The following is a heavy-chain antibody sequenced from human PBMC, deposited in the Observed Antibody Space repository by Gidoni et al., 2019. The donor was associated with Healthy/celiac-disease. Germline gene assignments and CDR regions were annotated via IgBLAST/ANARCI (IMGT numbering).Heavy chain of an antibody. V-gene: IGHV4-59*08. Sequence: QVQLQESGPGLVKPSETLSLTCTVSGGSISSYYWSWIRQPPGKGLEWIGYIYYSGSTNYNPSLKSRVTISVDTSKNQFSLKLSSVTAADTAVYYCARRSRGPRYSGSPYHFDYWGQGTLVTVSS. CDR3: ARRSRGPRYSGSPYHFDY. CDR2: IYYSGST. D-gene: IGHD1-26*01. J-gene: IGHJ4*02. CDR1: GGSISSYY.